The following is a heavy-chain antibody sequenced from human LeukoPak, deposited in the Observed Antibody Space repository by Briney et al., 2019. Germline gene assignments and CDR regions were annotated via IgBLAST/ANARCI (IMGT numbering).Heavy chain of an antibody. CDR1: GGSINSYY. D-gene: IGHD3-22*01. V-gene: IGHV4-59*01. Sequence: PSETLSLTCTVSGGSINSYYWSWIRQPPGKGLEWIGYIYYSGSTNYNPSLKSRATMTIDTSRNQFSLRLTSVTAADTAVYYCARVAPTRGFASSGYYPLDYWGQGSLVSVSS. CDR3: ARVAPTRGFASSGYYPLDY. CDR2: IYYSGST. J-gene: IGHJ4*02.